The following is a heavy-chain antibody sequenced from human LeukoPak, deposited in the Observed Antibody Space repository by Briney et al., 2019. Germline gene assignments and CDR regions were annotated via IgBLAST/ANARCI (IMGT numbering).Heavy chain of an antibody. CDR3: ARAHSSGWYGY. CDR1: GGSISSYY. J-gene: IGHJ4*02. CDR2: IYYSGST. Sequence: SETLSLTCTVSGGSISSYYWSGIRQPPGKGLEWIGYIYYSGSTNYNPSLKSRVTISVDTSKNQFSLKLSSVTAADTAVYYCARAHSSGWYGYWGQGTLVAVSS. D-gene: IGHD6-19*01. V-gene: IGHV4-59*01.